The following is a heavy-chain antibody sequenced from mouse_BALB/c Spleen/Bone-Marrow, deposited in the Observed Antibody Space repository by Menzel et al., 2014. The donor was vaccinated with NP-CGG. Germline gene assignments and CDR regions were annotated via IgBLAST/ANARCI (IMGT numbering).Heavy chain of an antibody. Sequence: QVQLQQSGAELAKPGASVKVSCKASGYTFTSYWMYWIKQRPGQGLEWIGYINPSTGYTEYNQKLKDKATLTADKSSNTAYMQLSSLTSEDSAVYYCARKGYGNYHYYAMDYWGQGTSVTVSS. J-gene: IGHJ4*01. CDR1: GYTFTSYW. CDR2: INPSTGYT. D-gene: IGHD2-1*01. CDR3: ARKGYGNYHYYAMDY. V-gene: IGHV1-7*01.